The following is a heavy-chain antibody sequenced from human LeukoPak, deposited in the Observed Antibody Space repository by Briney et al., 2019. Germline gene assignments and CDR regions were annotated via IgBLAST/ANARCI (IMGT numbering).Heavy chain of an antibody. J-gene: IGHJ6*03. CDR2: IKQDGSEK. V-gene: IGHV3-7*01. CDR1: GFAASSSY. Sequence: SGGSLRLSCPTSGFAASSSYMSWVRQAPGKGLEWVANIKQDGSEKYYVDSVKGRFTISRDNAKNSLYLQMNSLRAEDTAVYYCATTYNYYMDVWGKGTTVTVSS. CDR3: ATTYNYYMDV.